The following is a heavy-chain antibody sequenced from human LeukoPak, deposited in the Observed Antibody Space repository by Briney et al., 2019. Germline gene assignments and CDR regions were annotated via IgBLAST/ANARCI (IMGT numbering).Heavy chain of an antibody. D-gene: IGHD1-26*01. CDR3: ARGESYYPFDY. Sequence: SETLSLTCTVSGGSISSYYWSWIRQPAGKGLEWIGRIYTSGSTNYNPSLKSRVTISVDKSKNQFSLKLSSVTAADTAVYYCARGESYYPFDYWGQGTLVTVSS. J-gene: IGHJ4*02. CDR1: GGSISSYY. CDR2: IYTSGST. V-gene: IGHV4-4*07.